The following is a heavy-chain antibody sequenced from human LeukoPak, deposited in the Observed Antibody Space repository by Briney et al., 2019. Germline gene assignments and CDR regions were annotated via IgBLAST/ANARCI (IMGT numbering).Heavy chain of an antibody. D-gene: IGHD6-19*01. J-gene: IGHJ2*01. CDR3: AKIERWLVHGFDL. Sequence: GGSLRLSCAASGFTFSSYGMHWVRQAPGKGLEWVAVISYDGSNKYYADSVKGRFTISRDNSKNTLYLQMNSPRDEDTAVYYCAKIERWLVHGFDLWGRGTLVTVSS. CDR1: GFTFSSYG. V-gene: IGHV3-30*18. CDR2: ISYDGSNK.